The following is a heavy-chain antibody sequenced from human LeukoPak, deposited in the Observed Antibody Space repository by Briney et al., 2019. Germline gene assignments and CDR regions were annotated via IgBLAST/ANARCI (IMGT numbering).Heavy chain of an antibody. V-gene: IGHV1-46*01. Sequence: ASVKVSCQASGYTFTSYYMHWLRQAPGQGLEGMGIINPSGGSTSYAQKFQGRVTMTRDTSTSTVYMELSSLRSEDTAVYYCARDGAAAVSTFDYWGQGTLVTVSS. CDR2: INPSGGST. D-gene: IGHD6-13*01. CDR1: GYTFTSYY. CDR3: ARDGAAAVSTFDY. J-gene: IGHJ4*02.